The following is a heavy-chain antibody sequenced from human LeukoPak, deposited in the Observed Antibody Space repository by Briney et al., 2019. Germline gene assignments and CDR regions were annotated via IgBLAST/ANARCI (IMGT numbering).Heavy chain of an antibody. V-gene: IGHV3-33*06. CDR2: VWSGGNNK. Sequence: GGSLRLSCAASGFIFSTHGMHWVRQAPGKGLEWVAVVWSGGNNKYYSDSVKGRFTISRDNSKNTPYLQMNSLRAEDTAVYYCAKDGQVGAIGYFDYRGQGTLVTVSS. J-gene: IGHJ4*02. CDR1: GFIFSTHG. D-gene: IGHD1-26*01. CDR3: AKDGQVGAIGYFDY.